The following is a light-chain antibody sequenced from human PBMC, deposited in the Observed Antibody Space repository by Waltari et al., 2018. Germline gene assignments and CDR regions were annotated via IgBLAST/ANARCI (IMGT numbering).Light chain of an antibody. CDR1: SSDVGGYDY. CDR2: GVT. Sequence: QSALTQPRSVSGSPGQSVTISCTGTSSDVGGYDYVSWYQQQSAKAPKLIIFGVTERPSGVPDRFSCSKSGNTASLTISGLQSEDEADYYCCSYAGSYTEVFGTGTTVTVL. J-gene: IGLJ1*01. V-gene: IGLV2-11*01. CDR3: CSYAGSYTEV.